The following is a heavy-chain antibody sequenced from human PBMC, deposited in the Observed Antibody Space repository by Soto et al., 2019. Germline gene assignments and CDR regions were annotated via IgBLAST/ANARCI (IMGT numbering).Heavy chain of an antibody. CDR2: ISHTGAVT. Sequence: EMQLLESGGGLVQPGGSLRLSCAASGFTFSNYAMTWVRQAPGEGLEWVSAISHTGAVTYYADSVKGRFTISRDNSKNTLYLQMNSLRAEDTAIYYCANSIPHSSNCWFDPWGQGTLVTVSS. D-gene: IGHD6-13*01. CDR1: GFTFSNYA. V-gene: IGHV3-23*01. J-gene: IGHJ5*02. CDR3: ANSIPHSSNCWFDP.